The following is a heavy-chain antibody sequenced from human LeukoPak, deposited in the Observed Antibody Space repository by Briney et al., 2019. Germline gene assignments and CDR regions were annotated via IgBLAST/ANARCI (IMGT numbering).Heavy chain of an antibody. CDR1: GFTFDDYG. Sequence: GGSLRLSCAASGFTFDDYGMSWVRQAPGKGLEWVSGINWNGGSTGYADSVKGRFTISRDNAKNSLYLQMNSLRAEDTALYYCAKDSSLERLDAFDIWGQGTMVTVSS. CDR3: AKDSSLERLDAFDI. D-gene: IGHD1-1*01. CDR2: INWNGGST. J-gene: IGHJ3*02. V-gene: IGHV3-20*04.